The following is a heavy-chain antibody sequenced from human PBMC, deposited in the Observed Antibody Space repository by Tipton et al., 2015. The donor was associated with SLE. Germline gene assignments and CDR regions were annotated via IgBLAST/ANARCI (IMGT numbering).Heavy chain of an antibody. D-gene: IGHD1-26*01. CDR1: GYSFTNYW. J-gene: IGHJ4*02. CDR2: IHPADSHT. V-gene: IGHV5-51*03. Sequence: QLVQSGAEVKKPGESLKISCKGSGYSFTNYWIGWVRQMPGKGLEWMGSIHPADSHTRYSPSFQGQVTISADKSITTAFLQWSSLKASDTAIYYCARLGGTYPPPHYLDYWGQGALVSVSS. CDR3: ARLGGTYPPPHYLDY.